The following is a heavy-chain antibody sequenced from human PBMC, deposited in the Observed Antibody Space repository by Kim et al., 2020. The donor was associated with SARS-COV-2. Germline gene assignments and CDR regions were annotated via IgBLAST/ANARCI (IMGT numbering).Heavy chain of an antibody. CDR3: ARVALGYSSGWSPFDF. CDR1: GYSFTSYW. V-gene: IGHV5-51*01. D-gene: IGHD6-19*01. CDR2: IYPGDSDT. J-gene: IGHJ4*02. Sequence: GESLKISCKGSGYSFTSYWIGWVRQMPGKGLEWIGIIYPGDSDTRYSPSFQGQVTISADKSISTAYLQWSSLKASDTAMYYCARVALGYSSGWSPFDFWGQGTLVTVPS.